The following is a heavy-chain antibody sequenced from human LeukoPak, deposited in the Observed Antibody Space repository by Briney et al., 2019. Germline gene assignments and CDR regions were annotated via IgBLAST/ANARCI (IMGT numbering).Heavy chain of an antibody. D-gene: IGHD5-18*01. Sequence: GGSLRLSCAASGFSFNSYSMNWVRQAPGKGLEWVSSISSNSAYIYYADSVKGRFTISRDNAKNSLYLQMNSLRAEDTAVYYCARDLDRGYSYGFDYWGQGTLVTVSS. V-gene: IGHV3-21*01. CDR2: ISSNSAYI. J-gene: IGHJ4*02. CDR3: ARDLDRGYSYGFDY. CDR1: GFSFNSYS.